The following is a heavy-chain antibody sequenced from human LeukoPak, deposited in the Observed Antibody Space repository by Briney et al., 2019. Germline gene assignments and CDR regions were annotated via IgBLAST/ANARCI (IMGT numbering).Heavy chain of an antibody. CDR1: GFTFGTFW. V-gene: IGHV3-7*01. J-gene: IGHJ4*02. CDR3: ASDNYFDS. Sequence: GGSLRLSCAASGFTFGTFWMSWVRQAPGKGLEWVANINQDGTEKHYVDSVKGRFTISRDNAKKSLYLQMNSLRAEDTAVYFCASDNYFDSWGQGTLVAVSS. CDR2: INQDGTEK.